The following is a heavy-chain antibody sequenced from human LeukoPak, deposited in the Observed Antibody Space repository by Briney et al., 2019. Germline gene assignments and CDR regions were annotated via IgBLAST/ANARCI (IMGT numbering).Heavy chain of an antibody. CDR3: ARDNPVDYYNNYGMDV. CDR2: FYNSGNI. V-gene: IGHV4-4*07. Sequence: PSETLSLTCIVSGDSASSFYWIWMRQSAGKGLEWIGRFYNSGNIKYNPSLKSRVTMSVDTSQKQFSLKLSSVTAADTAVYYCARDNPVDYYNNYGMDVWGQGITVTVSS. CDR1: GDSASSFY. J-gene: IGHJ6*02.